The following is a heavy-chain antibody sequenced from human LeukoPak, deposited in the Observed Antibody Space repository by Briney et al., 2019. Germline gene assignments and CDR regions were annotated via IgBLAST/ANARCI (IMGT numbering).Heavy chain of an antibody. V-gene: IGHV3-30-3*01. CDR1: GFSFSTFA. J-gene: IGHJ4*02. CDR3: ARDTNYHFDY. Sequence: GRSLRLSCAASGFSFSTFAMHWVRQAPGKGLEWVATISYDGSKKYYADSVRGRFTISRENSKNTLYLQMNSLRAEDTAVYYCARDTNYHFDYWGQGTLVTVSS. D-gene: IGHD1-7*01. CDR2: ISYDGSKK.